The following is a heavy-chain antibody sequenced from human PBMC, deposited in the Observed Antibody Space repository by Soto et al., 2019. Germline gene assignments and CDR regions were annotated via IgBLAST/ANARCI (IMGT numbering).Heavy chain of an antibody. D-gene: IGHD3-10*01. J-gene: IGHJ6*02. CDR3: ARSYISGSYYNVELYYYGMDV. CDR1: GGTFSSYA. Sequence: ASVKVSCKVSGGTFSSYAISWVRQAPGQGLEWMGGIIPIFGTAKYAQKFQGRVTITADESTSTAYMELSSLRSEDTAVYYCARSYISGSYYNVELYYYGMDVWGQGTTVTVSS. V-gene: IGHV1-69*13. CDR2: IIPIFGTA.